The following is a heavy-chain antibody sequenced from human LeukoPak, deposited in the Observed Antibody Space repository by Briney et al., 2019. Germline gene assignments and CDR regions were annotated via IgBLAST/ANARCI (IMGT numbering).Heavy chain of an antibody. D-gene: IGHD3-10*01. CDR3: ARAVWFGERGMDV. CDR2: IIPILGIA. Sequence: SVKVSCKASGGTFSSYAISWVQQAPGQGLEWMGRIIPILGIANYAQKFQGRVTITADKSTSTAYMELSSLRSEDTAVYYCARAVWFGERGMDVWGQGTTVTVSS. V-gene: IGHV1-69*04. J-gene: IGHJ6*02. CDR1: GGTFSSYA.